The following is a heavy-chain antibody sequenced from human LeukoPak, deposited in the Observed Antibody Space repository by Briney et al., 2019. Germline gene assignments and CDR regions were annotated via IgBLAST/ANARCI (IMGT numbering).Heavy chain of an antibody. D-gene: IGHD3-10*01. V-gene: IGHV3-48*03. CDR1: GFTFSLYE. CDR2: ISGGGETR. CDR3: AKSDYYGSGSYYPNHFDY. Sequence: GGSLRLSCAASGFTFSLYEMNWVRQAPVKGLEWVSYISGGGETRYYADSVKGRFTISRDNSKNTLYLQMNSLRAEDTAVYYYAKSDYYGSGSYYPNHFDYWGQGTLVTVSS. J-gene: IGHJ4*02.